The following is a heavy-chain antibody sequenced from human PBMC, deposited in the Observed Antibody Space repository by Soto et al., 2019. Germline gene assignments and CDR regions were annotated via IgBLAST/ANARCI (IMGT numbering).Heavy chain of an antibody. J-gene: IGHJ6*02. V-gene: IGHV3-53*01. Sequence: EAQLVESGGCLIQPGGSLRLSCAASGFTVSDNYITWVRQAPGKGLEWVSLLYSGGRIYYADSVKGRFTISRDTSKTTLYLQMNSLRTEDTAVYYCARSDRDYAYALNVWGQGTTVTVSS. CDR2: LYSGGRI. D-gene: IGHD3-16*01. CDR1: GFTVSDNY. CDR3: ARSDRDYAYALNV.